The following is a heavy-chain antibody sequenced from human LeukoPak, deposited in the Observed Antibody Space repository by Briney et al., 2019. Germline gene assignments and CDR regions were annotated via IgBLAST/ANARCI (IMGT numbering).Heavy chain of an antibody. CDR2: IYYSGST. CDR1: GGSFSGYY. Sequence: PSETLSLTCAVYGGSFSGYYWSWIRQPPGKGLEWIGSIYYSGSTDYNPSLKSRVTISVDTSKNQFSLKLSSVTAADTAVYYCARHRGGYVDYWGQGTLVTVSS. D-gene: IGHD3-10*01. CDR3: ARHRGGYVDY. V-gene: IGHV4-34*01. J-gene: IGHJ4*02.